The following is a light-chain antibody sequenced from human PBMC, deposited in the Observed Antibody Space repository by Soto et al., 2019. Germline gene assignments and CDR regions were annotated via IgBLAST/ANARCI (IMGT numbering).Light chain of an antibody. V-gene: IGKV3-15*01. CDR3: QQYNKWPWT. CDR2: GAS. Sequence: EVVMPQSPATLSVSPGERATLSCRATQSVSGNLAWYQQKPGQAPRLLIYGASTRATGIPARFSGSGSGTEFTLTISSLQSEDFAVYYCQQYNKWPWTFGQGTKVEIK. J-gene: IGKJ1*01. CDR1: QSVSGN.